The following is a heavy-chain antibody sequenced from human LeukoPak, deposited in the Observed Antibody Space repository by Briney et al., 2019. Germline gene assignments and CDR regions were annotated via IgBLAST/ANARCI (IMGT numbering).Heavy chain of an antibody. D-gene: IGHD4-17*01. CDR1: GGTFSSYA. CDR2: IIPILGIA. Sequence: ASVKVSCKASGGTFSSYAISWVRQAPGQGLEWMGRIIPILGIANYAQKLQGRVTMTTDTSTSTAYMELRSLRSDDTAVYYCTRGSDGDYVAWGQGTLVTVSS. J-gene: IGHJ5*02. V-gene: IGHV1-69*04. CDR3: TRGSDGDYVA.